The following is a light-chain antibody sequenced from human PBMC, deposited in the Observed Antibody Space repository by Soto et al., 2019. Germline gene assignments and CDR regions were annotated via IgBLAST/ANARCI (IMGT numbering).Light chain of an antibody. CDR2: GAS. V-gene: IGKV3-15*01. CDR3: QQYYNWPPWT. J-gene: IGKJ1*01. Sequence: EIVMTQSPATLSVSPGERATLSCRASQSVSSNLAWYQQKPGQAPRLLIYGASTRATGVPARFSGSGSGTDFTLTVSSLQSEDFAVYYCQQYYNWPPWTFGLGTKWIS. CDR1: QSVSSN.